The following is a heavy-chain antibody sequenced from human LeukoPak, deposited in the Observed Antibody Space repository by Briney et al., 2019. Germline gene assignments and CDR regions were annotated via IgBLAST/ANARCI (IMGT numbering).Heavy chain of an antibody. J-gene: IGHJ4*02. CDR3: ARVGPVAGDY. V-gene: IGHV4-38-2*01. CDR1: GYSISSGYY. D-gene: IGHD6-19*01. CDR2: INHSGST. Sequence: SETLSLTCAVSGYSISSGYYWGWIRQPPGKGLEWIGEINHSGSTNYNPSLKSRVTISVDTSKNQFSLKLSSVTAADTAVYYCARVGPVAGDYWGQGTLVTVSS.